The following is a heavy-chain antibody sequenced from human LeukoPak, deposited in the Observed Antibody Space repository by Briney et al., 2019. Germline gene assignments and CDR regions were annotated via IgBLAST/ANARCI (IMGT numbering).Heavy chain of an antibody. CDR3: ARVRGCSSTSCYRRVVDY. CDR1: GYTFTGYY. D-gene: IGHD2-2*01. J-gene: IGHJ4*02. V-gene: IGHV1-2*02. CDR2: INPNSGGT. Sequence: ASVKVSCEASGYTFTGYYMHWVRQAPGQGLEWMGWINPNSGGTNYAQKFQGRVTMTRDTSISTAYMELSRLRSDDTAVYYCARVRGCSSTSCYRRVVDYWGQGTLVTVSS.